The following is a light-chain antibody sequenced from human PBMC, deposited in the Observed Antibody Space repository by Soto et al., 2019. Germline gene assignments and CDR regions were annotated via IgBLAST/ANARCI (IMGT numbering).Light chain of an antibody. CDR3: QQYGSSPT. Sequence: EIVLTQSPGTLSLSPGERATLSCRASQSVSSSYLAWYQQKPGQAPRLLIYGESSRATGIPDRFSGSGSGTDFTLTISRLEPEDFAVYYCQQYGSSPTFGQGTKVGIK. J-gene: IGKJ1*01. CDR2: GES. V-gene: IGKV3-20*01. CDR1: QSVSSSY.